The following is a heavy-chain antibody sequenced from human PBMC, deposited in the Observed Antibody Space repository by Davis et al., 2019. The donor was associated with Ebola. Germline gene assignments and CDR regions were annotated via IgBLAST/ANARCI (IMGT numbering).Heavy chain of an antibody. V-gene: IGHV4-38-2*02. D-gene: IGHD3-22*01. CDR1: GYSISSGYY. CDR2: IYHSGST. J-gene: IGHJ3*02. CDR3: ARLRDYYDGSGYAFDI. Sequence: SETLSLTCTVSGYSISSGYYWGWIRQPPGKGLEWIGSIYHSGSTYYNPSLKSRVTISVDTSKNQFSLRLRSETAADTAIYYCARLRDYYDGSGYAFDIWGQGTMVSVSS.